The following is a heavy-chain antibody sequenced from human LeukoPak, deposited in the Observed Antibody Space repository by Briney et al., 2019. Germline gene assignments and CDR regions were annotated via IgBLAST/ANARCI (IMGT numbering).Heavy chain of an antibody. CDR1: GFTFSSYA. V-gene: IGHV3-30-3*01. D-gene: IGHD2-2*01. J-gene: IGHJ4*02. Sequence: GGSLRLSCAASGFTFSSYAMHWVRQAPGKGLEWVAVISYDGGNKYYADSVKGRFTISRDNSKNTLYLQMNSLRAEDTAVYYCARDVFGYCSSTSCSPSDYWGQGTLVTVSS. CDR2: ISYDGGNK. CDR3: ARDVFGYCSSTSCSPSDY.